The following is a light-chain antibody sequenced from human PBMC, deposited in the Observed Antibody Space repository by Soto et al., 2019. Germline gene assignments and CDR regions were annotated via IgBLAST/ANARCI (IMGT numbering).Light chain of an antibody. Sequence: EIVMTQSPVTLSVSPGERAPLSCRASQTVSINLAWFQQKPGQAPRLLIYNTSTRAAGIPARFSGSGSGTEFTLTISSLQSEDFAVYSCQHYNNWPRTFGQGTKVEIK. V-gene: IGKV3-15*01. CDR3: QHYNNWPRT. J-gene: IGKJ1*01. CDR2: NTS. CDR1: QTVSIN.